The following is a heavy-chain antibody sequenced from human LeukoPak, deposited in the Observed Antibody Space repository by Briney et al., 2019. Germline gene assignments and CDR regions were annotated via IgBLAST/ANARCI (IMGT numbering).Heavy chain of an antibody. CDR1: GGSLTPYY. V-gene: IGHV4-59*08. CDR3: ARLQMYHSLSEKSWYLDV. J-gene: IGHJ2*01. D-gene: IGHD2-8*01. CDR2: IYYSGTI. Sequence: SETLSLTCTVSGGSLTPYYWSWVRQAPGKGLEWVGYIYYSGTIQYNPSLKSRVAMSVDTLDNQVTLKLKSVTAADTAVYYCARLQMYHSLSEKSWYLDVWGRGALVTVST.